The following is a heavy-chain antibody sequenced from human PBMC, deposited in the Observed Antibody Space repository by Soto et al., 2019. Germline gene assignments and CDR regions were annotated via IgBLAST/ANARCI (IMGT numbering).Heavy chain of an antibody. J-gene: IGHJ4*02. D-gene: IGHD3-22*01. CDR1: GGSFSGYY. CDR2: INHSGST. Sequence: PSETLSLTCAVYGGSFSGYYWSWIRQPPGKGLEWIGEINHSGSTNYNPSLKSRVTISVDTSKNQFSLKLSSVTAADTAVYYCARGSDYYDSSGYPRSYYFDYWGQGTRVTVSS. CDR3: ARGSDYYDSSGYPRSYYFDY. V-gene: IGHV4-34*01.